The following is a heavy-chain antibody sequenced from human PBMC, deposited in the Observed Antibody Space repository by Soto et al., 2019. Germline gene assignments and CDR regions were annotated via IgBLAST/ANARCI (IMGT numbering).Heavy chain of an antibody. D-gene: IGHD1-26*01. CDR2: VWYEGSNK. CDR3: AKDTGSTAYLIAY. V-gene: IGHV3-33*06. J-gene: IGHJ4*02. CDR1: GFTFSNYG. Sequence: QVQLVESGGGVVQAGRSLRLSCAASGFTFSNYGMHWVRQAPGRGLDWLAAVWYEGSNKYYADSVEGRFTISRDNSKKPLYLQINGLRAEETAVYYCAKDTGSTAYLIAYWGQGTLVTVSS.